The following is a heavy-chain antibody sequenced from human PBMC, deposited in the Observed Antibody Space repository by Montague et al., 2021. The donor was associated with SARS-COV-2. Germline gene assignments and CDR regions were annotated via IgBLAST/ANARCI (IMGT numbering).Heavy chain of an antibody. CDR2: ISSSSSYI. CDR3: ARDPALYYYYMDV. V-gene: IGHV3-21*01. J-gene: IGHJ6*03. CDR1: GFTFSSYS. Sequence: SRRLSCSASGFTFSSYSMNWVRQAPWKGLEWVSSISSSSSYIYYADSVKGRFTISRDNAKNSLYLQMNSLRAEDTAVYYCARDPALYYYYMDVWGKGTTVTVSS.